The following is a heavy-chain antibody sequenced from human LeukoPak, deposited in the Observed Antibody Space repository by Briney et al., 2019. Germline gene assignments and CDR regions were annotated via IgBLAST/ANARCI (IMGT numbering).Heavy chain of an antibody. CDR2: MNPNSGNT. CDR1: GYTFTSYD. V-gene: IGHV1-8*01. Sequence: ASVKVSCKASGYTFTSYDINWVRQATGQGLEWMGWMNPNSGNTGYAQKFQGRVTMTRSTSISTAYMELSSLRYEDTAVYYCTRSVRNGHIDYWGQGTLVTVSS. D-gene: IGHD2-21*01. J-gene: IGHJ4*02. CDR3: TRSVRNGHIDY.